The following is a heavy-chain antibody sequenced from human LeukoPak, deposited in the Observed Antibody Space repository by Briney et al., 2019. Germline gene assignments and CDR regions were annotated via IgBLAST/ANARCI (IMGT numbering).Heavy chain of an antibody. J-gene: IGHJ4*02. CDR1: GYTFTGYY. Sequence: ASVKVSCKASGYTFTGYYMHWVRQAPGQGLEWMGWINPNSGGTNYAQKLQGRVTMTTDTSTSTAYMELRSLRSDDTAVYYCARDTPNHNWNYVVHGSPYYDILTGYYISFDYWGQGTLVTVSS. CDR3: ARDTPNHNWNYVVHGSPYYDILTGYYISFDY. D-gene: IGHD3-9*01. CDR2: INPNSGGT. V-gene: IGHV1-2*02.